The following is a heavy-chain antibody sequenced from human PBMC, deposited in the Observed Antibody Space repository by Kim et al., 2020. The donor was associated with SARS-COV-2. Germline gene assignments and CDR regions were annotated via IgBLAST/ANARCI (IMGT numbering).Heavy chain of an antibody. CDR2: ISSRGGTS. D-gene: IGHD3-16*01. V-gene: IGHV3-23*01. CDR3: AKRGGGGGGGGDVDS. J-gene: IGHJ5*01. CDR1: GFTFNSSS. Sequence: GGSLRLSCVASGFTFNSSSMGWVRQAPGKGLEWVSSISSRGGTSYYADSVKGRFTISRDISRSTLLLQMNSLRAEDTAVYFCAKRGGGGGGGGDVDSWG.